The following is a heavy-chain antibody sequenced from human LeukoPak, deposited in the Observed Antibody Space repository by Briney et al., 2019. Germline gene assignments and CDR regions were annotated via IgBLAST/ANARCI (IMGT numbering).Heavy chain of an antibody. Sequence: PGGSLRLSCVASEFTFSSYWMHWVRQAPGKGLVWVSRINSDGSSISYADSVKGRFTISRDNAKKTSYLQMNSLRAEDTAVYYCARASRGYRYGDFDYWGQGTLVTVSS. CDR1: EFTFSSYW. CDR2: INSDGSSI. CDR3: ARASRGYRYGDFDY. D-gene: IGHD5-18*01. V-gene: IGHV3-74*01. J-gene: IGHJ4*02.